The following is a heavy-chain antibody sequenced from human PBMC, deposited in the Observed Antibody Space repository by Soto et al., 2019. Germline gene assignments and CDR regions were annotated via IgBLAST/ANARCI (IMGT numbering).Heavy chain of an antibody. CDR1: GGSISSSSYY. CDR3: ARSNIVVVPAAMAHSWFDP. Sequence: QLQLQESGPGLVKPSETLSLTCTVSGGSISSSSYYWGWIRQPPGKGLEWIGSIYYSGSTYYNPSLKSRVTISVDTSKNQFSLKLSSVTAADTAVYYCARSNIVVVPAAMAHSWFDPWGQGTLVTVSS. V-gene: IGHV4-39*01. CDR2: IYYSGST. D-gene: IGHD2-2*01. J-gene: IGHJ5*02.